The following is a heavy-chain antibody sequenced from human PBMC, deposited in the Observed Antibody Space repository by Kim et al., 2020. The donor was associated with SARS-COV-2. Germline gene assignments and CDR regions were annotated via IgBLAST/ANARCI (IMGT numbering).Heavy chain of an antibody. J-gene: IGHJ3*02. CDR3: ATGFTMGGATVAFDM. D-gene: IGHD1-26*01. Sequence: APVKGRFSISRDDSKSTLYLQMNRLKPEDTGLYYCATGFTMGGATVAFDMWGQGTMVTVSS. V-gene: IGHV3-15*01.